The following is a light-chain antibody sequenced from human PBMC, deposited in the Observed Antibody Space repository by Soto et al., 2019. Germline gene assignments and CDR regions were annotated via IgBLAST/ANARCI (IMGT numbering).Light chain of an antibody. CDR2: EVS. CDR3: SAWDNSLNGYV. Sequence: QSALTQPASVSGSPGQSITISCTGSSSDVGGYNHVSWYQQHPGKAPKLMIYEVSNRPSGVSNRFSGSKSGNTASLTISGLQAEDEVDYYCSAWDNSLNGYVFGPGTKLTVL. V-gene: IGLV2-14*01. J-gene: IGLJ1*01. CDR1: SSDVGGYNH.